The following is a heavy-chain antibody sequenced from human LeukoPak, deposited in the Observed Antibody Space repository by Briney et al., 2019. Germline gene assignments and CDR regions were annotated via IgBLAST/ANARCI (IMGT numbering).Heavy chain of an antibody. CDR2: IKSKTDGGTT. CDR3: TTGLPYDSSGYVP. CDR1: GFTFSNAW. V-gene: IGHV3-15*01. D-gene: IGHD3-22*01. Sequence: GGSLRLSCAASGFTFSNAWMSWVRQTPGKGLEWVGRIKSKTDGGTTDYAAPVKGRFTISRDDSKNTLYLQMNSLKTEDTAVYYCTTGLPYDSSGYVPWGQGTLVTVSS. J-gene: IGHJ4*02.